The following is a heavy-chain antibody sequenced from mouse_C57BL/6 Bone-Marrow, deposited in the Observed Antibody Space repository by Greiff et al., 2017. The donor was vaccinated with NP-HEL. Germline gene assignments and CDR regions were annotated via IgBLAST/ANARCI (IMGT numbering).Heavy chain of an antibody. D-gene: IGHD1-1*02. CDR3: AREGGSRYFDV. CDR2: ISSGSSTI. Sequence: DVHLVESGGGLVKPGGSLKLSCAASGFTFSDYGMHWVRQAPEKGLEWVAYISSGSSTIYYADTVKGRFNISRDNAKNTLFLQMTSLRSEDTAMYYCAREGGSRYFDVWGTGTTVTVSS. V-gene: IGHV5-17*01. CDR1: GFTFSDYG. J-gene: IGHJ1*03.